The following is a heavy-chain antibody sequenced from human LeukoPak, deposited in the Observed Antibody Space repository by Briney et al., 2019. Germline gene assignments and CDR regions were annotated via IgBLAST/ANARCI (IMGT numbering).Heavy chain of an antibody. J-gene: IGHJ6*03. Sequence: GGSLRLSCAASGLTFSSYAMSWVRQAPGGGREWVGTINDNGAAPYYADSVKGRFTISRDNSYNTVSLPRNSPRDEDTGGYYCAKGLKTGVGPYKGYHYYMDVGGNGATVTVSS. CDR1: GLTFSSYA. CDR3: AKGLKTGVGPYKGYHYYMDV. D-gene: IGHD3-10*01. CDR2: INDNGAAP. V-gene: IGHV3-23*01.